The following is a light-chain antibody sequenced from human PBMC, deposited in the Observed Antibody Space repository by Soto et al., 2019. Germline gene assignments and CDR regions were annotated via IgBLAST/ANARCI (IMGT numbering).Light chain of an antibody. Sequence: EIVLTQSPGTLSLSPGERATLSCWASQTVSSGYLAWYQQKPGQAPRLLIYGASSRSAGIPARFSGGGSGPDFTLTISRLEPEDFAVYSCPQYISSPTFGQGTKLEIK. CDR1: QTVSSGY. CDR3: PQYISSPT. V-gene: IGKV3-20*01. CDR2: GAS. J-gene: IGKJ2*01.